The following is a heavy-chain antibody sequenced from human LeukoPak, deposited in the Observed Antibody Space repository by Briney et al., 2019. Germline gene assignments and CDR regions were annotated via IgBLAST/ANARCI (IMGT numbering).Heavy chain of an antibody. V-gene: IGHV4-38-2*02. Sequence: SESLSLTCTVSGYSISSGYYWGWIRQPPGKGLEWIGSIYHSGSTYYNPSLKSRVTISVDRSKNQFSLKLSSVTAADTAVYYCARETPPYGGNSNYWGQGTLVTVSS. CDR2: IYHSGST. J-gene: IGHJ4*02. D-gene: IGHD4-23*01. CDR3: ARETPPYGGNSNY. CDR1: GYSISSGYY.